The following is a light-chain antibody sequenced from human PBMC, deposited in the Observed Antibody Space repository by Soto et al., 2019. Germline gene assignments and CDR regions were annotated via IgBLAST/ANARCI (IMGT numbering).Light chain of an antibody. J-gene: IGKJ1*01. V-gene: IGKV3-20*01. Sequence: EVVLTQSPGTLSLSPGERATLSCRASQNIRGNELAWYQQKPGQAPRLLIYRGSSRATGIPDRFSGRGSGTDFTLTISRLEPEYLAVYYCQDYGASAPWTFGQGTKVEIK. CDR3: QDYGASAPWT. CDR2: RGS. CDR1: QNIRGNE.